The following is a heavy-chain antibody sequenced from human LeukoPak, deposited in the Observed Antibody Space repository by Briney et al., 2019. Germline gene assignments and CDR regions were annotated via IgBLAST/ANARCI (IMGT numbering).Heavy chain of an antibody. CDR2: IYYSGST. V-gene: IGHV4-59*08. CDR3: ARNSLPGGYEDY. Sequence: SETLSLTCTVSGGSISSYYWSWIRQPPGKGLEWIGYIYYSGSTNYNPSLKSRVTISVDTSKNQFSLKLSSVTAADTAVYYCARNSLPGGYEDYWGQGTLVTVSS. D-gene: IGHD5-12*01. J-gene: IGHJ4*02. CDR1: GGSISSYY.